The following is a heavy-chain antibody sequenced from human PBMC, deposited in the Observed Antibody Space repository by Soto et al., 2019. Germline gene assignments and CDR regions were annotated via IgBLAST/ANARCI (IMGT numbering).Heavy chain of an antibody. D-gene: IGHD4-4*01. CDR1: GYTFTTYG. J-gene: IGHJ4*02. CDR3: ARQTVTTLDY. V-gene: IGHV1-18*04. Sequence: QVHLVQSGTEVKKPGASVKVSCKASGYTFTTYGFSWVRQAPGQGLEWMGWISTSNHNTNYAQRFQGRVNMTTDTSTNTVYMEVKSLRSDDTALYYCARQTVTTLDYWGQGTLVTVSS. CDR2: ISTSNHNT.